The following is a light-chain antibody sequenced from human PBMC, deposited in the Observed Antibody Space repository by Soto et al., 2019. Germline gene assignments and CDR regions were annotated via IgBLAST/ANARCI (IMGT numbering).Light chain of an antibody. CDR3: QTGIGT. CDR2: DAS. J-gene: IGKJ1*01. CDR1: QSISSW. V-gene: IGKV1-5*01. Sequence: DIQMTQSPSTLSASVGDRVTFTCRASQSISSWLAWYQQKPGKAPKLLIYDASSLESGVPSRFSGSGSGTEFTLTISSLQPDDFATYYCQTGIGTFGQGTKVEIK.